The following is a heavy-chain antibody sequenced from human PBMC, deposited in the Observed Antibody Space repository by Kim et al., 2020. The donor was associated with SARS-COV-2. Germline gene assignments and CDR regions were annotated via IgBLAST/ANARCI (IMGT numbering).Heavy chain of an antibody. Sequence: AQKLQGRVTMTTDTSTSTAYMELRSLRSDDTAVYYCAMLYGYHYYYGMDVWGQGTTVTVSS. D-gene: IGHD2-8*01. CDR3: AMLYGYHYYYGMDV. V-gene: IGHV1-18*01. J-gene: IGHJ6*02.